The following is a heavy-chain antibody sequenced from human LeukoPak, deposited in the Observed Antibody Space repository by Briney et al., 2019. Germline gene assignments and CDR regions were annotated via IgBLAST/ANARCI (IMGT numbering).Heavy chain of an antibody. V-gene: IGHV4-61*02. J-gene: IGHJ3*02. CDR3: ARDRVNDAFDI. D-gene: IGHD3-10*01. CDR1: GDSISSSNYY. CDR2: IYTSGST. Sequence: SETLSLTCTVSGDSISSSNYYWSWIRQPAGKGLEWIGRIYTSGSTNYNPSLKSRVTISVDTSKNQFSLRLSSVTAADTAVYYCARDRVNDAFDIWGQGTMVTVSS.